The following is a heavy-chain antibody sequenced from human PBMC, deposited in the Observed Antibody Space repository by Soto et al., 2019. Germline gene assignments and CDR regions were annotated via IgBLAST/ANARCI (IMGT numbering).Heavy chain of an antibody. Sequence: SETLSLTCAVYGGSCSGYYWSWFRQPPGKGLEWIGEINHSGSTNYNPSLKSRVTISVDTSKNQFSLNLSSVTAADTAVYYCARGASDWGQGTLVTVSS. D-gene: IGHD2-2*01. CDR1: GGSCSGYY. V-gene: IGHV4-34*01. CDR2: INHSGST. CDR3: ARGASD. J-gene: IGHJ4*02.